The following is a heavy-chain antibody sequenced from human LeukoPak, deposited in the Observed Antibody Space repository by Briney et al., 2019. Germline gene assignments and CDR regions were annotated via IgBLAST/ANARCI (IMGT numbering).Heavy chain of an antibody. CDR2: ISSSSSTM. D-gene: IGHD3-9*01. CDR1: GFTFSSFG. Sequence: GGSLRLSCAASGFTFSSFGMNWVRQAPGKGLEWVSYISSSSSTMYYADSVKGRFTISRDNAKNSLYLQMNSLRDEDTAVYYCARGYLTGYSLHFDYWGQGTLVTVSS. CDR3: ARGYLTGYSLHFDY. V-gene: IGHV3-48*02. J-gene: IGHJ4*02.